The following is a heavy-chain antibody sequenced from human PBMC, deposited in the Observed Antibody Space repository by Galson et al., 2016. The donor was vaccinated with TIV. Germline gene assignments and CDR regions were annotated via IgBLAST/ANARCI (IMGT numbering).Heavy chain of an antibody. V-gene: IGHV4-34*01. CDR2: INHFGSS. CDR1: GGSVSGYF. CDR3: ARVQWCSTLGSYYYHLDV. Sequence: SETLSLTCGIYGGSVSGYFWGWFRQPPGKGLEWIGEINHFGSSNYNPSLKNRLTITIDTTKKQFSLRLRSMTAADTAVYSGARVQWCSTLGSYYYHLDVWGKGTTVIVSS. D-gene: IGHD2-8*01. J-gene: IGHJ6*03.